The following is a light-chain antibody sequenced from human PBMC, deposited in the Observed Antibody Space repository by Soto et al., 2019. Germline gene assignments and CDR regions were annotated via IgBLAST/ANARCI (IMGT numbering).Light chain of an antibody. CDR2: KAS. V-gene: IGKV1-12*01. J-gene: IGKJ4*01. Sequence: DVQMTQSPSSLSASVGDRVTITCRASQVISRWLVWYQQKPGNAPKLLIYKASTLQSGVPSRFSGSESGTEFTLSISGLQPEDSATYYCQQASTFPFTFGGGTEVRIK. CDR1: QVISRW. CDR3: QQASTFPFT.